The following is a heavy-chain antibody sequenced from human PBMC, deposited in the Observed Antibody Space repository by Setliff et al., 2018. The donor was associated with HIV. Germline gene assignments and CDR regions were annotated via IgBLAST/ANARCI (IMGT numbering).Heavy chain of an antibody. J-gene: IGHJ3*02. CDR3: ARHLNWGPRYDAFHI. CDR1: GYSFTNYW. D-gene: IGHD7-27*01. V-gene: IGHV5-51*01. CDR2: IYPGDSDT. Sequence: PGESLKISCKGSGYSFTNYWIGWVRQMPGKGLEWMAMIYPGDSDTRYSPSFQGQVTVSADKSISTAYLQWSSLRASDTAMYYCARHLNWGPRYDAFHIWGQGTMVTV.